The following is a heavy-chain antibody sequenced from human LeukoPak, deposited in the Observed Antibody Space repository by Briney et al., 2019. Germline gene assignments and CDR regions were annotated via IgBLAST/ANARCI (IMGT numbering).Heavy chain of an antibody. Sequence: SETLSLTCTVSGGSFSSHYWSWIRQPPGKGLEWIGEINHSGSTNYNPSLKSRVTISVDTSKNQFSLKLSSVTAADTAVYYCARASPGFFGVLRGGGFDYWGQGTLVTVSS. D-gene: IGHD3-16*01. CDR1: GGSFSSHY. CDR3: ARASPGFFGVLRGGGFDY. J-gene: IGHJ4*02. CDR2: INHSGST. V-gene: IGHV4-34*01.